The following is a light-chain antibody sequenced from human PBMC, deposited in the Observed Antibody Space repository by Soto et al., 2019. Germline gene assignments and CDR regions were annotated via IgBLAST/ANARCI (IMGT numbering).Light chain of an antibody. CDR1: SSDVGGYNY. J-gene: IGLJ1*01. V-gene: IGLV2-14*01. CDR2: HVS. Sequence: QSALTQPASVSGSPGQSITISCTRTSSDVGGYNYVSWYQQYPGKAPKLMIYHVSNRPSGVSNRFSGSKSGNSASLTISGLQAEDEADYYCSSYTSTSTYVFGTGTKLTVL. CDR3: SSYTSTSTYV.